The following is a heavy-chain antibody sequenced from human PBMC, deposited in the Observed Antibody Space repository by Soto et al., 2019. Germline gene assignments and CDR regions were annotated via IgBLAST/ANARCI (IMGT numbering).Heavy chain of an antibody. D-gene: IGHD1-26*01. Sequence: GESLKISCKGAGYRLDRAWIGWVRQMPGKGLEWMGIIKPGGSDLRYSPSFRGQVTISADAAVNTAFLQWNSLKASDTAMYYFARQIRYICDFWGQAILVTVSS. CDR3: ARQIRYICDF. CDR2: IKPGGSDL. J-gene: IGHJ4*02. CDR1: GYRLDRAW. V-gene: IGHV5-51*01.